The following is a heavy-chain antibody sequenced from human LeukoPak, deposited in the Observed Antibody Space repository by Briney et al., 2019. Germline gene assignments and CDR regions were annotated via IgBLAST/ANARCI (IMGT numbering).Heavy chain of an antibody. CDR1: GSTLGSKA. Sequence: PGGSLRPSCAPLGSTLGSKAMAWSRQAQGKGWDWVSLISGSGGSTYYADSVKGRFTISRDNSKNTLYLQMNSLRAEDTAVYYCAKDGSEKWELPEYFQHWGQGTLVTVSS. D-gene: IGHD1-26*01. J-gene: IGHJ1*01. CDR3: AKDGSEKWELPEYFQH. CDR2: ISGSGGST. V-gene: IGHV3-23*01.